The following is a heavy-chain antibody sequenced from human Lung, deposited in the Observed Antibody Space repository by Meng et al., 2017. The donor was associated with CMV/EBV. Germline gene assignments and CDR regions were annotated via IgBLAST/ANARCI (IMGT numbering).Heavy chain of an antibody. J-gene: IGHJ6*02. D-gene: IGHD6-13*01. Sequence: ASVKVSCKASGYTFTSYDINWVRQATGQGLEWMGWMNPNSGNTGYAQKFQGRVTMTRNTSISTAYMELSSLRSEDTAVYYCARNPYSSPGPPSPHVHYYYYGMDVWGQGTTVXVSS. CDR3: ARNPYSSPGPPSPHVHYYYYGMDV. V-gene: IGHV1-8*01. CDR2: MNPNSGNT. CDR1: GYTFTSYD.